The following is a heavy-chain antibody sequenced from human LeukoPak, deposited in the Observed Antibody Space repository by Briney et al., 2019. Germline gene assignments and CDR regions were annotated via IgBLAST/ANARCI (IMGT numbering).Heavy chain of an antibody. V-gene: IGHV4-34*01. CDR1: GGSFSGYY. J-gene: IGHJ3*01. Sequence: SETLSLTCAVYGGSFSGYYWSWIRQPPGKGLEWIGEINHSGSTNYNPSLKSRVSISVDTSKNQFSLKLSSVTAADTAVYYCARGGWQLGRDYWGQGTMVTVSS. CDR2: INHSGST. D-gene: IGHD6-6*01. CDR3: ARGGWQLGRDY.